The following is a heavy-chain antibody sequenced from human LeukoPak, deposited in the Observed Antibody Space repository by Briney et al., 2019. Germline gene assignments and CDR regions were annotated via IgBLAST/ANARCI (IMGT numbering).Heavy chain of an antibody. V-gene: IGHV3-64D*09. CDR1: GFTFSSYV. Sequence: GGSLRLSCSASGFTFSSYVMDWVRQAPGKALEQVSAISSNGGNTFYADSVRGRFTISRDNSKNTLYLQMSSLRAEDTAVYYCVKRYYDGSGYYYFDLWGRGTLVTVSS. CDR3: VKRYYDGSGYYYFDL. CDR2: ISSNGGNT. D-gene: IGHD3-22*01. J-gene: IGHJ2*01.